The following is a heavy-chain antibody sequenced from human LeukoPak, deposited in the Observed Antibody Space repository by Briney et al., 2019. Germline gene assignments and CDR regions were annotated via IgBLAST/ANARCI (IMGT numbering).Heavy chain of an antibody. CDR2: LSGSGITT. CDR1: GFTFSNSA. Sequence: GGSLRLSCAGSGFTFSNSAMSWVRQAPGKGLEWVSTLSGSGITTYYADSVKGRFTISRDNSKNTLYLQMNSLRAEDTAVYYCAEGIYSSGWSYFVYWGHGTLVTVSS. V-gene: IGHV3-23*01. CDR3: AEGIYSSGWSYFVY. J-gene: IGHJ4*01. D-gene: IGHD6-19*01.